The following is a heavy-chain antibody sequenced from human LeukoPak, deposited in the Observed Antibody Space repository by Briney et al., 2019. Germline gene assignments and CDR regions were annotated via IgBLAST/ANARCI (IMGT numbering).Heavy chain of an antibody. V-gene: IGHV4-59*01. CDR1: GGSISSYY. Sequence: SETLSLTCTVSGGSISSYYWSWIRQPPGKGLEWIGYIYYSGSPNYNPSLKSRVTISVDTSKNQFSLKLSSVTAADTAVYYCARSPTYDYIWGSYLYYFDYWGQGTLVTVSS. D-gene: IGHD3-16*02. CDR2: IYYSGSP. J-gene: IGHJ4*02. CDR3: ARSPTYDYIWGSYLYYFDY.